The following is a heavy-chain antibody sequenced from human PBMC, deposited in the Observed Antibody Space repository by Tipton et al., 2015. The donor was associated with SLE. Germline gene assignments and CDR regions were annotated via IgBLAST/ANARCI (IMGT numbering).Heavy chain of an antibody. CDR1: GFTFSIYG. D-gene: IGHD6-6*01. V-gene: IGHV3-33*01. CDR2: IWYDGSNK. Sequence: SLRLSCAASGFTFSIYGMHWVRQAPGKGLEWVAVIWYDGSNKYYADSVKGRFTISRDNSKNTLYLQMNSLRAEDTAVYYCARGSSGYWGQGPLVTVSS. CDR3: ARGSSGY. J-gene: IGHJ4*02.